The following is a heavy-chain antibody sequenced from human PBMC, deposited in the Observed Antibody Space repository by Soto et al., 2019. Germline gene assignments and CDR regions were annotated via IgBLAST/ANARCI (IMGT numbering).Heavy chain of an antibody. CDR3: ARALLYYDFWSGWVRYYGMDV. Sequence: GIPRGYQWLWIRHPPGKGLDWIGEINHSGSTNYNPSLKSRATISVDTSKNQFSLKLSSVTAADTAVYYCARALLYYDFWSGWVRYYGMDVRGQGTTVT. CDR2: INHSGST. V-gene: IGHV4-34*01. CDR1: GIPRGYQ. D-gene: IGHD3-3*01. J-gene: IGHJ6*02.